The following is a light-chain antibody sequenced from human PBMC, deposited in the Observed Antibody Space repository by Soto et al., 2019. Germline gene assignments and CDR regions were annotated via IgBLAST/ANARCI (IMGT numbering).Light chain of an antibody. J-gene: IGLJ2*01. Sequence: QAVVTQPPSVSGAPGQRVTISCTGNNSNIGAGSGVNWYQQFPNRAPKLLIYANTHRPSGVPDRFSGSTSATSASLATTGLQTQDEADYYCQSFDSSLTGLIFGGGTKLTVL. CDR2: ANT. CDR1: NSNIGAGSG. V-gene: IGLV1-40*01. CDR3: QSFDSSLTGLI.